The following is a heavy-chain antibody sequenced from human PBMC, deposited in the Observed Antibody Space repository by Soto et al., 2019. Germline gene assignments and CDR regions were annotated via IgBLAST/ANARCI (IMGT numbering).Heavy chain of an antibody. Sequence: GGSLRLSCAASGFTFSSYSMNWVRQAPGKGLEWVSYISSSGSTIYYADSVKGRFTISRDNAKNSLYLQMNSLRDEDTAVYYCARDHHGYNWNLKNYYYYGMDVWGQGTTVTVSS. J-gene: IGHJ6*02. V-gene: IGHV3-48*02. D-gene: IGHD1-20*01. CDR3: ARDHHGYNWNLKNYYYYGMDV. CDR1: GFTFSSYS. CDR2: ISSSGSTI.